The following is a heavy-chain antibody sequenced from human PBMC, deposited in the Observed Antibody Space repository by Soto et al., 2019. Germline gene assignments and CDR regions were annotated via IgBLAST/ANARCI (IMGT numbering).Heavy chain of an antibody. V-gene: IGHV5-51*01. CDR3: ARSPTMYYYDSSGYYY. J-gene: IGHJ4*01. CDR1: GYSFTSDW. Sequence: PGESLRISCKGSGYSFTSDWIGWVRQMPGKGLEWMGIIYPGDSDTRYSPSFQGQVTISADKSISTAYLQWSSLKASDTAMYYCARSPTMYYYDSSGYYYLGQGTVVAVSS. CDR2: IYPGDSDT. D-gene: IGHD3-22*01.